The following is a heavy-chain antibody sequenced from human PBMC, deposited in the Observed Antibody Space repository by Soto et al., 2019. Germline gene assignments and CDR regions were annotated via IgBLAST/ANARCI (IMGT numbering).Heavy chain of an antibody. Sequence: QEQLVESGGGVVQPGRSLRLSCAASRFSFSDCAMHWVRQAPGKGLEWVAVISYDGDKQYYTDSVKGRFTISRDNYKNTLYLQINSLSIEDTALYYCARGPPSRGYYSDVEWYFDLWGRGTLVTVSS. V-gene: IGHV3-30-3*01. CDR1: RFSFSDCA. CDR3: ARGPPSRGYYSDVEWYFDL. J-gene: IGHJ2*01. D-gene: IGHD3-22*01. CDR2: ISYDGDKQ.